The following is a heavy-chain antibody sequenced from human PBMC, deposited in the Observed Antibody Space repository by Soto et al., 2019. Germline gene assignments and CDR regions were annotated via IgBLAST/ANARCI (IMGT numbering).Heavy chain of an antibody. V-gene: IGHV1-18*01. Sequence: ASVKVSCKASGYTFTSYGISWVRQAPGQGLEWMGWISAYNGNTNYAQKLQGRVTMTTDTSTSTAYMELRSLRSDDTAVYYCARGNYYDSSGYFPYWGQGTLVTVSS. CDR1: GYTFTSYG. D-gene: IGHD3-22*01. J-gene: IGHJ4*02. CDR2: ISAYNGNT. CDR3: ARGNYYDSSGYFPY.